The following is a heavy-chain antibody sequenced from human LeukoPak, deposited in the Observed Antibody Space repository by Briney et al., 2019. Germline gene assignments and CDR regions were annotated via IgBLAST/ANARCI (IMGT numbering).Heavy chain of an antibody. V-gene: IGHV4-61*02. D-gene: IGHD6-13*01. CDR1: GGSISSGSYY. CDR3: AREAGSSWGGYYYMDV. Sequence: SETLSLTCTVSGGSISSGSYYWSWIRQPAGKGLEWIGRVYTSGSTNYNPSLKSRVTISVDTSKNQFSLNLSSVTAADTAVYYCAREAGSSWGGYYYMDVWGKGTTVTVSS. CDR2: VYTSGST. J-gene: IGHJ6*03.